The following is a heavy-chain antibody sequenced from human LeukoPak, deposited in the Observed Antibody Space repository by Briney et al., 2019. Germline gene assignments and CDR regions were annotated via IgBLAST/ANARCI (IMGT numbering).Heavy chain of an antibody. Sequence: SVTVSCKASGGTFSRYAISWVRQAPGQGLEWMGGIIPMYGTTNYAQKFQGRVTITADESTSTAYMELSSLRSEDTALYYCARDRDDSSGYYYGRVLEYWGQGTLVTVSS. J-gene: IGHJ4*02. CDR3: ARDRDDSSGYYYGRVLEY. D-gene: IGHD3-22*01. V-gene: IGHV1-69*01. CDR1: GGTFSRYA. CDR2: IIPMYGTT.